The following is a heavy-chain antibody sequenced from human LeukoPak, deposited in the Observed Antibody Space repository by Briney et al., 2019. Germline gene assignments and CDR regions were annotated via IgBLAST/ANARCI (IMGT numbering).Heavy chain of an antibody. CDR2: INPDNGGT. J-gene: IGHJ4*02. Sequence: ASVKVSCKASGYTFIGYTIHWVRQAPGQGLEWMGWINPDNGGTRSAQTFQGRVTMTRDTSISTAYMELTRLRSDDTAVYYCARGGPVLRYFDWLLGFLGNYFDYWGQGTLVTVSS. CDR1: GYTFIGYT. D-gene: IGHD3-9*01. CDR3: ARGGPVLRYFDWLLGFLGNYFDY. V-gene: IGHV1-2*02.